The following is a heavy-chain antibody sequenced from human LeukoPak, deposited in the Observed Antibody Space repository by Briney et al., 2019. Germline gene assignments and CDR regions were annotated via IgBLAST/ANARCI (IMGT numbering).Heavy chain of an antibody. Sequence: GASVKVSCKASGYTFTGYYMHWVRQAPGQGLEWMVWINPNSGGTNYAQKFQGRVTMTRDTSLSTAYMELSRLTSDDTAVYYCARDSLRIAVTGPLGYWGQGTLVTVSS. CDR3: ARDSLRIAVTGPLGY. CDR2: INPNSGGT. D-gene: IGHD6-19*01. CDR1: GYTFTGYY. J-gene: IGHJ4*02. V-gene: IGHV1-2*02.